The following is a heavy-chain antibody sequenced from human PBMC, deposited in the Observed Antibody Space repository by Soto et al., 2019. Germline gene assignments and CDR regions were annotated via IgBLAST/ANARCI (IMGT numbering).Heavy chain of an antibody. CDR3: ARDVSVITSVFGF. J-gene: IGHJ4*02. V-gene: IGHV1-69*01. CDR1: GGTFYTYA. CDR2: ITPMIGTT. Sequence: QVHLVQSGAEVKRPGSSVRVSCRASGGTFYTYAFTWVRQAPGQGLEWMGGITPMIGTTKYAQKFHGRVTFSSDESASTAYMELSNRRSDDTAVYDCARDVSVITSVFGFWGQGTPITVSS. D-gene: IGHD1-1*01.